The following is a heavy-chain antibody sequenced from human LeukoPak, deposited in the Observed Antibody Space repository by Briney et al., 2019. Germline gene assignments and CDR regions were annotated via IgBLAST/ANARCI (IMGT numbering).Heavy chain of an antibody. V-gene: IGHV3-48*03. D-gene: IGHD4-11*01. CDR1: GFTFSSYD. Sequence: GGSLRLSCAASGFTFSSYDMNWVRQAPGKGLEWVSYISSSGSTIYYADSVKGRFTISRDNSKNTLYLQMNSLRAEDTAVYYCARVIDHDYSDYYLDYWGEGTLVTVSS. CDR3: ARVIDHDYSDYYLDY. J-gene: IGHJ4*02. CDR2: ISSSGSTI.